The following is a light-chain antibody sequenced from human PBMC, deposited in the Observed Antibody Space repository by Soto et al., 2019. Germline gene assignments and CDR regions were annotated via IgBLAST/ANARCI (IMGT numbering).Light chain of an antibody. V-gene: IGLV8-61*01. J-gene: IGLJ1*01. CDR3: VLYMGRGILYV. Sequence: QAVVTPEPSFSVSPGGTVTLTCGLSSGSVSSAHYPRWYQQTPGQAPRTLIYSTNTRSSGVPDRISGSILGGKAALTITGAQAEDESDYYCVLYMGRGILYVVGSGTKLTVL. CDR2: STN. CDR1: SGSVSSAHY.